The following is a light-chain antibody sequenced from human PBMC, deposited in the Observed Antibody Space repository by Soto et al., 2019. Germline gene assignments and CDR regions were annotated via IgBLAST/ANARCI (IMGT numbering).Light chain of an antibody. J-gene: IGLJ1*01. CDR2: GVS. V-gene: IGLV2-8*01. CDR3: SSHAGSKALKV. CDR1: SSDVGGYNY. Sequence: QSVLTQPPSASGSPGQSVTISCTGTSSDVGGYNYVSWYQQHPGKVPTLMLYGVSKRPSGVPARFSGSQSFYTASLTVSGRLVEDEADYYCSSHAGSKALKVLGTGTKLTVL.